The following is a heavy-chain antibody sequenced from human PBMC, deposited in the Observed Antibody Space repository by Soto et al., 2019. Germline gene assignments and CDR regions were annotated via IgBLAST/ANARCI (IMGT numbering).Heavy chain of an antibody. Sequence: EVHLLESGGGLVQPGGSLRLSCAASGFSFSSYAMSWVRQAPGKGLEWVSAISSSGTSTFYADSVRGRFTISRDTSRKTLNLEMNTLRAEDTAFYYCAKESEGANYDFWSGYSFDRWGQGTLVTVAS. CDR1: GFSFSSYA. D-gene: IGHD3-3*01. CDR2: ISSSGTST. CDR3: AKESEGANYDFWSGYSFDR. J-gene: IGHJ4*02. V-gene: IGHV3-23*01.